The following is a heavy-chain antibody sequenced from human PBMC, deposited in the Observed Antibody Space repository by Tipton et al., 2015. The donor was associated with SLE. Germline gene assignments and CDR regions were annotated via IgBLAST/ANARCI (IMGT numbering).Heavy chain of an antibody. CDR2: IYYRGST. D-gene: IGHD6-6*01. CDR3: ARSQLARGSDY. V-gene: IGHV4-39*07. Sequence: TLSLTCAVYGGSITSSSYYWAWIRQSPGEGVVWIGEIYYRGSTNYNPSLESRVTISVDTSKNQFSLKLSSVTAADTAVYYCARSQLARGSDYWGQGTLVTVSS. J-gene: IGHJ4*02. CDR1: GGSITSSSYY.